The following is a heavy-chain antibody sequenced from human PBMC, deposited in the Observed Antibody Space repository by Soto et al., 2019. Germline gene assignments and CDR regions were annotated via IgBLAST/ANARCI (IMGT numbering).Heavy chain of an antibody. CDR2: ISISGGYK. V-gene: IGHV3-21*01. CDR1: VFTLITSN. Sequence: GESXRLSCSAAVFTLITSNMKWVRHAPGKGREWVSLISISGGYKYYADSVKGRFTISRDNANNSLYLEMSSLRAEDTAVYYCERASSLVTKNVFDFWGQGTLVTVSS. D-gene: IGHD2-21*02. J-gene: IGHJ4*02. CDR3: ERASSLVTKNVFDF.